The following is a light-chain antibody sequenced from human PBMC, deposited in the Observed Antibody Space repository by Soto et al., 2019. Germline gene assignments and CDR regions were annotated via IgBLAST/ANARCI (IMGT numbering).Light chain of an antibody. CDR1: SSNIGAGFH. Sequence: QSVLTQPPSVSGAPGQRVTISCTGSSSNIGAGFHVHWYQQVPGTAPKLLIYDNTNRPSGVPDRFSASKSGSSASLAITGLQAEDEAIYYCQSYDSSLSGPRMFGGGTKLTVL. J-gene: IGLJ3*02. V-gene: IGLV1-40*01. CDR3: QSYDSSLSGPRM. CDR2: DNT.